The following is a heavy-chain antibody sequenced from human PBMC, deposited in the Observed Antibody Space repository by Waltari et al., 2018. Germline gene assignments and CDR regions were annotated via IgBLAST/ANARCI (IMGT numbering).Heavy chain of an antibody. CDR1: GDSMNYW. V-gene: IGHV4-4*02. Sequence: QLQLQESGPGLVRPSGTLSPPSVFSGDSMNYWWSWVRQSPDKGLEWIGQVYGGGRTNYNPSLQSRVTISMDTSNNQFSLKLTSTTAADTAIYYCARDRGRGLYLDSWGQGTLVTVSP. CDR2: VYGGGRT. CDR3: ARDRGRGLYLDS. D-gene: IGHD2-15*01. J-gene: IGHJ4*02.